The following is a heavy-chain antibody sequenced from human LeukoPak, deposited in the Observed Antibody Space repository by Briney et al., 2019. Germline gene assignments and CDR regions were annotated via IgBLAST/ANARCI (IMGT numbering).Heavy chain of an antibody. CDR3: AKETVRQRNYYFDY. D-gene: IGHD1-7*01. V-gene: IGHV3-33*06. J-gene: IGHJ4*02. CDR2: IWYDGSNK. Sequence: PGGSLRLSCAASGFTFSSYGMHWVRQAPGKGLEWVAVIWYDGSNKYYADSVKGRFTISRDNSKNTLYLQMNSLRAEDTAVYYCAKETVRQRNYYFDYWGQGTLVTVSS. CDR1: GFTFSSYG.